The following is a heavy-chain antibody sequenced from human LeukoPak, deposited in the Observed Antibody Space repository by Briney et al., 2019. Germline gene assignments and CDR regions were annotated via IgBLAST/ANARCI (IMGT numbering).Heavy chain of an antibody. CDR1: GFTFSNYA. J-gene: IGHJ4*02. CDR2: IGGSGDST. D-gene: IGHD3-22*01. Sequence: PGGSLRLSCAASGFTFSNYAMSWVRQAPGKGLEWVSSIGGSGDSTYYADSVKGRFTISRDNAKNSLYLQMNSLRAEDTAVYYCATSRYDSSGYYGIIGYWGQGTLVTVSS. V-gene: IGHV3-23*01. CDR3: ATSRYDSSGYYGIIGY.